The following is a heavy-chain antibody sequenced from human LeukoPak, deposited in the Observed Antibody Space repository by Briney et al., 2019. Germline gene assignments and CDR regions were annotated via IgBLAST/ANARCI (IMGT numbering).Heavy chain of an antibody. Sequence: PGGSLRLSCAASGFTFSSSWMSWVRQAPGKGLEWVANIKQDGSEKYYVDSVKGRFTISRDNAKNSLYLQMNSLRAEDTAVYYCARDQREITFGGVIMVPFDYWGQGTLVTASS. CDR3: ARDQREITFGGVIMVPFDY. CDR2: IKQDGSEK. J-gene: IGHJ4*02. CDR1: GFTFSSSW. D-gene: IGHD3-16*01. V-gene: IGHV3-7*01.